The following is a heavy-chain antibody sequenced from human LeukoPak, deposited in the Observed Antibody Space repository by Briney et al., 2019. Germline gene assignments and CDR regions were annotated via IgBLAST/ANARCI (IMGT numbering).Heavy chain of an antibody. CDR2: IITILGIA. V-gene: IGHV1-69*04. Sequence: SVTVSSDASRRTFSRFAMSWARHAPEQGDEYLGGIITILGIANYAQTLRGRVTITADKSKTTPHMELRSLTSEATAVYYCPRDSPRSRYYVNWFDPWGRGTVITVSS. J-gene: IGHJ5*02. CDR1: RRTFSRFA. CDR3: PRDSPRSRYYVNWFDP. D-gene: IGHD3-3*01.